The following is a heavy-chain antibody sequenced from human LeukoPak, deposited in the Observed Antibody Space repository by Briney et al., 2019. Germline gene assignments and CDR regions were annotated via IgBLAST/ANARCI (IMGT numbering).Heavy chain of an antibody. Sequence: GGSLRLSCAASGFTFSNAWMSWVRQAPGKGLEWVGRIKSQTDGGTADYVAPVKGRFTISRDDSKTTLYLQMNSLETEDTGVYYCARVGPYCSSTSCYGYSSSSAFDYWGQGTLVTVSS. CDR1: GFTFSNAW. CDR3: ARVGPYCSSTSCYGYSSSSAFDY. J-gene: IGHJ4*02. V-gene: IGHV3-15*01. D-gene: IGHD2-2*01. CDR2: IKSQTDGGTA.